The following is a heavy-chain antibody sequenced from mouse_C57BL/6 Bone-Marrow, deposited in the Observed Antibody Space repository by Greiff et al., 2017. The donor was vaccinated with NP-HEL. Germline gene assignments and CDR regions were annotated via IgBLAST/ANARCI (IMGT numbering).Heavy chain of an antibody. CDR2: ISDGGSYT. CDR3: AQYYGNNPFAY. Sequence: VQLKESGGGLVKPGGSLKLSCAASGFTFSSYAMSWVRQTPEKRLEWVATISDGGSYTYYPDNVKGRFTISRDNAKNNLYLQMSHLKSEDTAMYYCAQYYGNNPFAYWGQGTLVTVSA. CDR1: GFTFSSYA. V-gene: IGHV5-4*01. J-gene: IGHJ3*01. D-gene: IGHD2-1*01.